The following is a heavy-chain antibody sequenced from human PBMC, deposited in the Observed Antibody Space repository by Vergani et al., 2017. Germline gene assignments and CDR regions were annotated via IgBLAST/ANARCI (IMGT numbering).Heavy chain of an antibody. CDR1: GFKFSQFG. Sequence: QVQLVESGGGVVKPGTSLRLSCEASGFKFSQFGMHWVRQGPGKGLEWVAFISYDGSKTQYADSEKGRVTISRDNSKNTVGLEMNSQRVDETATYYCARDVWDCSGISCFLRAGEFYYMDVWGQGTTVTVSS. CDR2: ISYDGSKT. D-gene: IGHD3-16*01. CDR3: ARDVWDCSGISCFLRAGEFYYMDV. J-gene: IGHJ6*03. V-gene: IGHV3-33*05.